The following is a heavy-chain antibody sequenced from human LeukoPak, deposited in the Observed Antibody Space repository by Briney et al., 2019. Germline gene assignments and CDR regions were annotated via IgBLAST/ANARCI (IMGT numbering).Heavy chain of an antibody. D-gene: IGHD3-22*01. J-gene: IGHJ4*02. V-gene: IGHV3-23*01. Sequence: AGGSLRLSCAASGFTFSNHAMTWVRQAPGKGLQWVSGISGSGGITYYADSVKGRFTISRDNSKNTLYLQMNSLRAEDTAVYSCARDRRAYYYDNSGYLDSWGQGTLVTVSS. CDR2: ISGSGGIT. CDR1: GFTFSNHA. CDR3: ARDRRAYYYDNSGYLDS.